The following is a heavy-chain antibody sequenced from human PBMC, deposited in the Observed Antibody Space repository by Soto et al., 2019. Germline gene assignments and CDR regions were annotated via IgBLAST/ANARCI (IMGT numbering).Heavy chain of an antibody. V-gene: IGHV3-21*01. Sequence: PGGSLRLSCKASGFTFNYYSMDWVRQAPEKGLEWVSSISSSGTYIYYADSVKGRFAISRDNANNVMYLQMDTLRAEDTAVYYCVRAGHVFDVHYYGMDLWGQGTTVTVSS. CDR1: GFTFNYYS. CDR2: ISSSGTYI. J-gene: IGHJ6*02. CDR3: VRAGHVFDVHYYGMDL. D-gene: IGHD3-10*01.